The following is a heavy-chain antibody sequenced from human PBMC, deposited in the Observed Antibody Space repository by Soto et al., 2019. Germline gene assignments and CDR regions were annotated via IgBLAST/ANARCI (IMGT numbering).Heavy chain of an antibody. J-gene: IGHJ4*02. V-gene: IGHV3-33*01. CDR2: IWYDGSNK. CDR3: ARYGSGSYYDY. Sequence: QVQLVESGGGVVQTGRSLRLSCAASGFTFSSYGMHWVRQAPGKGLEWVAVIWYDGSNKYYADSVKGRFTISRDNSKNTLYLQMNSLRAEDTAVYYCARYGSGSYYDYWGQGTLVTVSS. CDR1: GFTFSSYG. D-gene: IGHD3-10*01.